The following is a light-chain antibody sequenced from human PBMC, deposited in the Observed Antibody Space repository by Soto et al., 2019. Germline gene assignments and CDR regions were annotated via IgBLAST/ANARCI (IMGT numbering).Light chain of an antibody. V-gene: IGLV2-14*01. CDR2: EVS. Sequence: QSALTQPASVSGSPGQSITISCTGTSSDVGAYNYVSWYQQHPGKVPKLMIYEVSNRPSGVSNRFSGSKSGNTASLTISGLQAEYEADYYCSSYSSSITVLFGGGTQLTVL. J-gene: IGLJ2*01. CDR1: SSDVGAYNY. CDR3: SSYSSSITVL.